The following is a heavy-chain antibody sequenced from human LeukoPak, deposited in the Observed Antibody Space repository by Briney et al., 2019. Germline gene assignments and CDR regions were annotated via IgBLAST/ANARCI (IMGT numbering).Heavy chain of an antibody. Sequence: PGGSLRLSCAASGFTFSCYAMSWVRQAPGKGLEWVSAISGSGGSTYYADSVKGRFTISRDNSKNTLYLQMNSLRAEDTAVYYCAKASPTAIVVVVAGPFDYWGQGTLVTVSS. V-gene: IGHV3-23*01. CDR2: ISGSGGST. J-gene: IGHJ4*02. CDR1: GFTFSCYA. D-gene: IGHD2-15*01. CDR3: AKASPTAIVVVVAGPFDY.